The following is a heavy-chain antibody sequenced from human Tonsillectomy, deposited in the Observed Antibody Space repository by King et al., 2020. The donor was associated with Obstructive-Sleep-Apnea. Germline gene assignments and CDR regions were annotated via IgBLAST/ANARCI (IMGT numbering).Heavy chain of an antibody. Sequence: VQLVESGGGVVQPGRSLRLSCAASGFTFSSYGMHWVRQAPGKGLEWVAVIWYDGSNKYYADSVKGRFTISRDNSKNKLYLQMNSLRAEDTAVYYCAKGGYYDILTGYPRDLYYFDYWGQGSLVTVSS. CDR2: IWYDGSNK. CDR1: GFTFSSYG. CDR3: AKGGYYDILTGYPRDLYYFDY. D-gene: IGHD3-9*01. V-gene: IGHV3-33*06. J-gene: IGHJ4*02.